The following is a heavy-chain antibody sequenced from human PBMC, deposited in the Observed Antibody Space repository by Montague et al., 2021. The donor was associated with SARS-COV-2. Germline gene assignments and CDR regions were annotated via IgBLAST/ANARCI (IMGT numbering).Heavy chain of an antibody. D-gene: IGHD3-16*01. V-gene: IGHV3-21*01. CDR3: AGDSPDYVWGSYGMDV. CDR1: GFTFSSYS. CDR2: ISSSSSYI. Sequence: SLRLSCAASGFTFSSYSMNWVRQAPGKGLEWVSSISSSSSYIYYADSVKGRFTISRDNAKNSLYLQMNSLRAEDTAVYYCAGDSPDYVWGSYGMDVWGQGTTVTVSS. J-gene: IGHJ6*02.